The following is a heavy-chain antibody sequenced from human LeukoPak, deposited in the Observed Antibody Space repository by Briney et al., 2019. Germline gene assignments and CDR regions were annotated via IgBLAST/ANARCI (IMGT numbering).Heavy chain of an antibody. Sequence: KPSETLSLTCTVSGGSISNYYWSWLRQPPGKGLEWIGYIYYSGSTNYNPSLKSRVNISVDTSKNQFFLKRSSATSGGASVYYCAREGGSGSYLHWFDPCGQATLVTVSS. V-gene: IGHV4-59*01. J-gene: IGHJ5*02. CDR3: AREGGSGSYLHWFDP. CDR2: IYYSGST. D-gene: IGHD3-10*01. CDR1: GGSISNYY.